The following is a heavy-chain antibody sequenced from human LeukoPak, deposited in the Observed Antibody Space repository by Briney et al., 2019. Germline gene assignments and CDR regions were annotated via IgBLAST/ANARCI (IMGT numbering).Heavy chain of an antibody. D-gene: IGHD1-26*01. J-gene: IGHJ4*02. V-gene: IGHV1-2*02. CDR3: ARDNGMGYYGGSGYFDY. CDR1: GYTFTGDY. CDR2: LNPKRGGT. Sequence: ASVKVSCKASGYTFTGDYMHWVRQAPGQGLEWMGWLNPKRGGTNYAQKFQGRVTMTRDTSITTAYTELSRLTSDDTAVYYCARDNGMGYYGGSGYFDYWGQGTLVTVSS.